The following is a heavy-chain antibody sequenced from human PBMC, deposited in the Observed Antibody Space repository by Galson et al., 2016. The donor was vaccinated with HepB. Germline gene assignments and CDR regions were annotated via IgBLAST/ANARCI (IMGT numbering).Heavy chain of an antibody. D-gene: IGHD1-26*01. CDR3: ARVRRELLFDY. CDR1: GYTFTSYA. V-gene: IGHV1-3*01. J-gene: IGHJ4*02. CDR2: INAGNGNT. Sequence: SVKVSCKASGYTFTSYAMHWVRQAPGQRLEWMGWINAGNGNTKYSQKFQGRVTITRDTSASTTYMELSSLRSEDTAVYYCARVRRELLFDYWGQGTLVTVSS.